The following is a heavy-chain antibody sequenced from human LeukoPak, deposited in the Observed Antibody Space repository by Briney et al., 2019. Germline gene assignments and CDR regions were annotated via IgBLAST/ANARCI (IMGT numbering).Heavy chain of an antibody. CDR3: ARVDDCGDGNMFLDY. V-gene: IGHV7-4-1*02. Sequence: ASVKVSCKASGYTFNSYAMNWVRQAPGQGLEWMGWINTNTGNPTYAQGFTGRFVFSLDTSVSTAYLQISSLKAEDTAVYYCARVDDCGDGNMFLDYWGQGTLVTVSS. CDR2: INTNTGNP. CDR1: GYTFNSYA. D-gene: IGHD4-17*01. J-gene: IGHJ4*02.